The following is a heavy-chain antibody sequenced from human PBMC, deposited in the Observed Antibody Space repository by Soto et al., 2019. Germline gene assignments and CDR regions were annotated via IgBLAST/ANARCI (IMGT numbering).Heavy chain of an antibody. CDR1: GYTFTSYD. J-gene: IGHJ3*01. CDR2: MNPNSGNT. CDR3: AREGSYSGSYGSSYAFDF. Sequence: QVQLVQSGAEVKKPGASVKVSCKASGYTFTSYDINWVRQATGQGLEWMGWMNPNSGNTGYAQKFQGRVTMTRKTSISTAYMELSSLRSEDTAVYYCAREGSYSGSYGSSYAFDFWGQGTMVTVSS. V-gene: IGHV1-8*01. D-gene: IGHD1-26*01.